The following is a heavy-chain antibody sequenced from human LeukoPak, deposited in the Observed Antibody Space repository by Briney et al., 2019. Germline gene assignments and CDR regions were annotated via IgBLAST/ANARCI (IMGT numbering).Heavy chain of an antibody. CDR1: GPTVSSNF. Sequence: GGSLRLSCAASGPTVSSNFMTWVRQAPGKGLEWVSVIYSGGGTYYADSVKARFTISRDNSKNRLYLQMNSLRAEDTAVYYCARGYYDLDYWGQGTLVTVSS. CDR2: IYSGGGT. V-gene: IGHV3-66*01. D-gene: IGHD3-22*01. J-gene: IGHJ4*02. CDR3: ARGYYDLDY.